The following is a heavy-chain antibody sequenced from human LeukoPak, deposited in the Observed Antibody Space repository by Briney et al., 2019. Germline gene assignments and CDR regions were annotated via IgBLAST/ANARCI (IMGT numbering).Heavy chain of an antibody. CDR2: IYYSGST. J-gene: IGHJ4*02. CDR3: ARRGFDSWDFDY. V-gene: IGHV4-59*08. CDR1: GGSISSYY. Sequence: PSETLSLTCTVSGGSISSYYWSWIRQPPGKGLEWIGYIYYSGSTNYNPSLKSRVTISVDTSRNQFSLKLSSVTAADTAVYYCARRGFDSWDFDYWGQGTLVTVSS. D-gene: IGHD3-9*01.